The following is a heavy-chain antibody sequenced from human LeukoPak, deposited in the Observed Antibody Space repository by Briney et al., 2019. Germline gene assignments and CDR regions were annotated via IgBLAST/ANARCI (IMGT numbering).Heavy chain of an antibody. Sequence: ASVKVSCKASGYTFSGYHIHWVRQAPGQGLEWMGWISAYNGNTHYAQKVQGRVTMTTDTSTSTAYMELRSLRSDDTAVYYCARGLQENLAWLQAFSAFDIWGQGTMVTVSS. V-gene: IGHV1-18*04. CDR1: GYTFSGYH. CDR2: ISAYNGNT. CDR3: ARGLQENLAWLQAFSAFDI. J-gene: IGHJ3*02. D-gene: IGHD5-24*01.